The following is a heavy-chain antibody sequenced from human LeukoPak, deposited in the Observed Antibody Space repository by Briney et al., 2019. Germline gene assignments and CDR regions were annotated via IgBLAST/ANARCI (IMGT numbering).Heavy chain of an antibody. CDR1: GDSISYFY. D-gene: IGHD3-10*01. Sequence: SETLSLTCSVSGDSISYFYWSWIRQPPGKGLEWIGYIYYSGSTNYNPSLKSRVTISVDTSKNQFSLKLSSVTAADTAVYYCARDRITMVRGVPTYYYMDVWGKGTTVTISS. V-gene: IGHV4-59*01. J-gene: IGHJ6*03. CDR3: ARDRITMVRGVPTYYYMDV. CDR2: IYYSGST.